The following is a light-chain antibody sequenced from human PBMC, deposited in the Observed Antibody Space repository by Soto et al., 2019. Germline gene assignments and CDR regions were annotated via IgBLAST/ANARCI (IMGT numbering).Light chain of an antibody. CDR3: SSYTSASTLV. V-gene: IGLV2-14*01. CDR2: EVS. J-gene: IGLJ2*01. Sequence: QSVLTQPASVSGSPGQSITISCTGTRSDVGGYNFVSWYQQRPGKAPKLMIYEVSNRPSGVSNRFSGSKSGSTASLTISGLQAEDEADYYCSSYTSASTLVFGAGTKLTVL. CDR1: RSDVGGYNF.